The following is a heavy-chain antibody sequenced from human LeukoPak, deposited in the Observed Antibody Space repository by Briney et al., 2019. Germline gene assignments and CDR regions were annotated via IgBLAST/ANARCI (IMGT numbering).Heavy chain of an antibody. D-gene: IGHD6-13*01. CDR2: IRSKANSYAT. CDR3: TRHQEGYHLFPIAAAELDP. Sequence: GGSLKLSCAASGFTFSGSAMHRVRQASGKGLEWVGRIRSKANSYATAYAASVKGRFTISRDDSKNTAYLQMNSLKTEDTAVYYCTRHQEGYHLFPIAAAELDPWGQGTLVTVSS. CDR1: GFTFSGSA. J-gene: IGHJ5*02. V-gene: IGHV3-73*01.